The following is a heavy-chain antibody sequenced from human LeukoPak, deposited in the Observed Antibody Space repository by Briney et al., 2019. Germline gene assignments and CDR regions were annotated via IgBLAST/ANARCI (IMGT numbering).Heavy chain of an antibody. V-gene: IGHV3-30-3*01. CDR3: ARGDSYGYAQGFYYYYGMDV. J-gene: IGHJ6*02. D-gene: IGHD5-18*01. CDR1: GFTFSSYA. Sequence: PGRSLRLSCPASGFTFSSYAMHWVRQAPGKGLEWVAVISYDGSNKYYADSVKGRFTISRDNSKNTLYLQMNSLRAEDTAVYYCARGDSYGYAQGFYYYYGMDVWGQGTTVTVSS. CDR2: ISYDGSNK.